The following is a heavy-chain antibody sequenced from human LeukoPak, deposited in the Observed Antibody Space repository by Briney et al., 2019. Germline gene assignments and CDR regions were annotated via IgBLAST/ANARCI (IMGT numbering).Heavy chain of an antibody. CDR1: GFTFSGSA. Sequence: GGSLRLSCAASGFTFSGSAMHWVHQASGKGLEWVGRIRSTANGYATAYAASVKGRFTISRDDSKNTAYLQMDSLKTEDTAVYYCTGNYYGSGSYADFDYWGQGTLVTVSS. CDR3: TGNYYGSGSYADFDY. V-gene: IGHV3-73*01. J-gene: IGHJ4*02. CDR2: IRSTANGYAT. D-gene: IGHD3-10*01.